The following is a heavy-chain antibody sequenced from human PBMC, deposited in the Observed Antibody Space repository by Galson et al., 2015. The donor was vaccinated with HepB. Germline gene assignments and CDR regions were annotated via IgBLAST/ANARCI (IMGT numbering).Heavy chain of an antibody. D-gene: IGHD2-2*01. CDR2: IIPILGIA. V-gene: IGHV1-69*04. CDR1: GGTFSSYA. J-gene: IGHJ3*02. CDR3: ARDVPDIAVVPAAIGGHWWAFDI. Sequence: SVKVSCKASGGTFSSYAISWVRQAPGQGLEWMGRIIPILGIANYARKFQGRVTITADKSTSTAYMELSSLRSEDTAVYYCARDVPDIAVVPAAIGGHWWAFDIWGQGTMVTVSS.